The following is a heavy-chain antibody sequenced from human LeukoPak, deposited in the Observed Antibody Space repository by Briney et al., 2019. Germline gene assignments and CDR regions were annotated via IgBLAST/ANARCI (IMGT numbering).Heavy chain of an antibody. CDR1: GFTFSSYS. CDR2: ISSSSSYI. J-gene: IGHJ3*02. Sequence: GGSLRLSCAASGFTFSSYSMNWVRQAPGKGLEWVSSISSSSSYIYYADSVKGRFTISRDNAKNSLYLQMNSLRAEDTAVYHCARLHADPRNAFDIWGQGTMVTVSS. D-gene: IGHD4-11*01. CDR3: ARLHADPRNAFDI. V-gene: IGHV3-21*01.